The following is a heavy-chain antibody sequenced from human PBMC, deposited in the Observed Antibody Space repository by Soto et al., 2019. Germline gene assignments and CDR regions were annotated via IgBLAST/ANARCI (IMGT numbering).Heavy chain of an antibody. CDR1: GGTFSRNA. CDR2: IIPFLHAP. CDR3: ARSRAAAPPRVGMDV. J-gene: IGHJ6*02. V-gene: IGHV1-69*13. Sequence: SVKVSCKASGGTFSRNAISWVRQAPGQGLEWMGGIIPFLHAPNYAQKFQGRVTITADESTSIVFMEMSSLRFEDTAVYYCARSRAAAPPRVGMDVWGQGTTVTVSS. D-gene: IGHD6-13*01.